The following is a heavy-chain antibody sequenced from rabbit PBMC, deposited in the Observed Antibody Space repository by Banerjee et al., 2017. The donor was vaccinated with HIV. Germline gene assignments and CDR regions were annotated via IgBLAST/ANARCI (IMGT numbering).Heavy chain of an antibody. D-gene: IGHD6-1*01. CDR3: ARTEDDGDAYQW. V-gene: IGHV1S45*01. CDR2: IYAGSSGST. Sequence: QEQLEESGGDLVKPEGSLTLTCTASGFSFSSSYWICWVRQAPGKGLEWIACIYAGSSGSTYYASWAKGRFTISKTSSTTVTLQMTSLTAADTATYFCARTEDDGDAYQWWGPGTLVTVS. J-gene: IGHJ6*01. CDR1: GFSFSSSYW.